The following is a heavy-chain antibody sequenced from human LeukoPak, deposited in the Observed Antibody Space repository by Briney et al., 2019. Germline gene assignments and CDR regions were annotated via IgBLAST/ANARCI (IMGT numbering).Heavy chain of an antibody. CDR1: GYGFTSYY. D-gene: IGHD3-22*01. J-gene: IGHJ4*02. V-gene: IGHV1-46*01. CDR3: ARENYYDSRGNFDY. CDR2: INPSVGGT. Sequence: ASVTLSSKAFGYGFTSYYIHWVRQAPGQGLEWMGIINPSVGGTTYARKFQGRVTMTTDTSTSTAYMELRSLRSDDTAVYYCARENYYDSRGNFDYWGQGILASVTS.